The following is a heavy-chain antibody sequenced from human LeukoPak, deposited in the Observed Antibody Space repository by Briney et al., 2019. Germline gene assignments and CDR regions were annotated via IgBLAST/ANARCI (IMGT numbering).Heavy chain of an antibody. J-gene: IGHJ4*02. CDR2: IIPILGIA. D-gene: IGHD5/OR15-5a*01. CDR3: ARSEVLRAFDY. Sequence: SVKVSCKASGGTFSSYAISWVRQAPGQGLEWMGRIIPILGIANYAQKFQGRVTITADKSTSTAYMELSSLRSEDTAVYYCARSEVLRAFDYWGQGTLVTVSS. CDR1: GGTFSSYA. V-gene: IGHV1-69*04.